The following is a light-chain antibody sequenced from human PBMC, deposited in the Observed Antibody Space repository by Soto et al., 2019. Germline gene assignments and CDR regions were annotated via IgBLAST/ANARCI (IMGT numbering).Light chain of an antibody. CDR3: QQYSSHWT. J-gene: IGKJ1*01. CDR1: QSISSW. Sequence: TQSPSTLSASVGDRVTISCRASQSISSWLAWYQQKPGKAPNLLIYDASSLQSGVPSRFSGIGSGTEFTLTISSLQPDDFATYYCQQYSSHWTFGQGTKVDIK. V-gene: IGKV1-5*01. CDR2: DAS.